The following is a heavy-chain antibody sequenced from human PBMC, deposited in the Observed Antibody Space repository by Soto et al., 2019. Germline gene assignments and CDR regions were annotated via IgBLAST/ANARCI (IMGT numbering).Heavy chain of an antibody. D-gene: IGHD6-13*01. CDR3: ARSWVEQQLVCDYYYGMDV. J-gene: IGHJ6*02. CDR1: GYTFSSYG. V-gene: IGHV1-18*04. Sequence: ASVKVSCKASGYTFSSYGISWVRQAPGQGLEWMGWISAYNGNTNYAQKLQGRVTMTTDTSTSTAYMELRSLRSDDTAVYYCARSWVEQQLVCDYYYGMDVWGQGTTVTVSS. CDR2: ISAYNGNT.